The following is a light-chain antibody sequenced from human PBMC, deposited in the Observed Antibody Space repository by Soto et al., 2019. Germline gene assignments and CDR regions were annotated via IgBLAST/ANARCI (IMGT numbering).Light chain of an antibody. CDR1: SSNIGAGYD. CDR3: QSYDSTLSARYV. V-gene: IGLV1-40*01. CDR2: GNT. J-gene: IGLJ1*01. Sequence: QLVLTQPPSVSGAPGQRVTISCTGSSSNIGAGYDVHWYQQRPGTAPKHLIFGNTNRPSGVPDRFSGSKSGTSASLAITGLQAEDEGDYYCQSYDSTLSARYVFGTGTKLTVL.